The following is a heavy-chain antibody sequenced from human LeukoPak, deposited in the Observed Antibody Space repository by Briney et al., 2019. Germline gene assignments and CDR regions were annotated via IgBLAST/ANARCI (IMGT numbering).Heavy chain of an antibody. Sequence: PGGSLRLSCVASSGLIFSSYWMSWVRQAPGKGLEWVANIKKDGSEKYYMDSVKGRFTISRDNAKNSLYLQMNSLRADDTAVYHCARQETSSYNGAFDIWGQGTMVTVSS. V-gene: IGHV3-7*01. D-gene: IGHD1-26*01. CDR3: ARQETSSYNGAFDI. CDR2: IKKDGSEK. CDR1: GLIFSSYW. J-gene: IGHJ3*02.